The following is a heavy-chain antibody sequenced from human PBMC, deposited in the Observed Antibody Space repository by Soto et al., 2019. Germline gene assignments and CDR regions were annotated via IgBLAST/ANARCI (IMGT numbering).Heavy chain of an antibody. V-gene: IGHV1-46*01. CDR1: GYTFPLYE. Sequence: ASLWVSCKASGYTFPLYEMHWVRQAPGQGLGWMGMINPSAGSTICAQTFQGRVTMTRDTSTSTVYMELNSLRSEDTAVYYCARGVSSGYCDYWR. CDR2: INPSAGST. CDR3: ARGVSSGYCDY. D-gene: IGHD3-3*01. J-gene: IGHJ4*01.